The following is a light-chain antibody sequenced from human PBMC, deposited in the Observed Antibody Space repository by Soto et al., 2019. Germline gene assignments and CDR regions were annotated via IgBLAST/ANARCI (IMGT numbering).Light chain of an antibody. CDR3: MQSLQLPRT. V-gene: IGKV2D-29*01. CDR1: QSLLHSDGKTY. CDR2: EIF. Sequence: DIVMTQTPVSLSVTSGQPASISCKSSQSLLHSDGKTYLYWYLQKPGQPPQLLMYEIFNRFSGVRDRFSGSGSRTDFTLKTSRVEAEDVGDYYCMQSLQLPRTFGQGTKVEIK. J-gene: IGKJ1*01.